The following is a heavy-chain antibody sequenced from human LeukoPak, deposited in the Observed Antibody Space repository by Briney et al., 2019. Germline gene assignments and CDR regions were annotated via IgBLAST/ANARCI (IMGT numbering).Heavy chain of an antibody. CDR3: TREGSLLYYFDY. Sequence: GRSLRLSCAASGSTFSTYAMHWVRQAPGKGLEWVAVISYDGSNNYYADSVKGRFTISRDNSKNTLSLQMNSLKTEDTAVYYCTREGSLLYYFDYWGQGTLVIVSS. V-gene: IGHV3-30*04. CDR2: ISYDGSNN. J-gene: IGHJ4*02. CDR1: GSTFSTYA. D-gene: IGHD1-26*01.